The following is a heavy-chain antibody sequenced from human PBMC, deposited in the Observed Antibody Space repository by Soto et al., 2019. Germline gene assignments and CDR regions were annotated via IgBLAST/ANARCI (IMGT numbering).Heavy chain of an antibody. CDR2: IYNSGTT. V-gene: IGHV4-31*03. CDR3: ARDPAP. CDR1: GGSITRGGYY. J-gene: IGHJ5*02. Sequence: QVQLQESGPGLVKPSETLSLTCTVSGGSITRGGYYWSWIRQHPGKGLEWIGYIYNSGTTYYNPSLKSRVTISVDTSQNQFSRKLTSVTAADTAVYYCARDPAPWGQGTLVTVSS.